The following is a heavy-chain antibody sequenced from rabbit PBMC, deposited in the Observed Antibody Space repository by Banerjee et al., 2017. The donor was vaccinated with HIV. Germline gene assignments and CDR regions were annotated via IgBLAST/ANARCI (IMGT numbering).Heavy chain of an antibody. D-gene: IGHD1-1*01. V-gene: IGHV1S40*01. J-gene: IGHJ3*01. CDR3: ARGNSAQIMCRLDL. Sequence: QSLEESGGDLVKPGASLTLTCTASGFSFSSSDYICWVRQATGKGLEWVGYIYGGSGGYSDYGSWAKGRFPVSKTSSTTLTLQMNRLTAADTATYFCARGNSAQIMCRLDLWGPGTLVTVS. CDR1: GFSFSSSDY. CDR2: IYGGSGGYS.